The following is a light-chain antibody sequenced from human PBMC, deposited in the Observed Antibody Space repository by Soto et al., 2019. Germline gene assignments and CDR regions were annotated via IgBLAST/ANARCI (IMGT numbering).Light chain of an antibody. Sequence: QSALTQPRSVSGSPGQSVTISCTGTSSDVGAYNYVPWYQHHPGKAPKFMIYDVSKRPSGVPDRFSGSKSGNTASLTISGLQAEDEADYYCCSYAGSYTGVFGTGTKVTVL. V-gene: IGLV2-11*01. CDR3: CSYAGSYTGV. J-gene: IGLJ1*01. CDR1: SSDVGAYNY. CDR2: DVS.